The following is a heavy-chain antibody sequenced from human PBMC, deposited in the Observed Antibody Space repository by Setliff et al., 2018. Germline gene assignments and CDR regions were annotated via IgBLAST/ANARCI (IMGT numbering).Heavy chain of an antibody. CDR1: GGTFSSYA. Sequence: GASVKVSCKASGGTFSSYAISWVRQAPGQGLEWMGMIIPIFGTSNYAQKFQARVTMTTDESTSTAYMELSSLTSEDTAVYYCATDRMPASGTSAFDIWGQGTVVTVSS. CDR2: IIPIFGTS. J-gene: IGHJ3*02. V-gene: IGHV1-69*05. CDR3: ATDRMPASGTSAFDI. D-gene: IGHD6-13*01.